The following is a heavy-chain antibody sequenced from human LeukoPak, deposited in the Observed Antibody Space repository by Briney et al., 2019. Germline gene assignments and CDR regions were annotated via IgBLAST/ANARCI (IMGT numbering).Heavy chain of an antibody. CDR1: GYTFTGYY. CDR3: AFTYYDFWSGYSAPDY. V-gene: IGHV1-2*02. D-gene: IGHD3-3*01. J-gene: IGHJ4*02. Sequence: ASLKVSCKASGYTFTGYYMHWVRQAPGQGLEWMGWINPNSGGTNYAQKFQGRVTMTRDTSISTAYMELSRLRSDDTAVYYCAFTYYDFWSGYSAPDYWGQGTLVTVSS. CDR2: INPNSGGT.